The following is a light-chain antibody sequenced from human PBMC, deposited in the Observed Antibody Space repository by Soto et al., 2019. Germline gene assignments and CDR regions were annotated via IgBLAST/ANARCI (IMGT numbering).Light chain of an antibody. J-gene: IGKJ5*01. CDR2: DVS. Sequence: EIVMTQSPASLSVSPGERVTLSCRAGQGVTTNFAWYQQKSGQSPRLLIYDVSTRATGVPARFSGTGSETDFTLTISGLQSADSAVYFCQQYNNWPFSFGQGTRLEI. CDR3: QQYNNWPFS. CDR1: QGVTTN. V-gene: IGKV3-15*01.